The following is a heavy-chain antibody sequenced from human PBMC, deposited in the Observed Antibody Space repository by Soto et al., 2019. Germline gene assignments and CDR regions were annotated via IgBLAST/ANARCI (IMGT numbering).Heavy chain of an antibody. D-gene: IGHD1-26*01. J-gene: IGHJ4*02. Sequence: QVQLVESGGGVVQSGGSLTLSCTVSGFFLSDYGMHWVRQASGKGLEWVAATSYDGSSEYYSDSVKDRFTTSRDNSKNTVYLHMNRLRAEDKGLYYCARGGGLNQLLSGSDHWGQGTLVTVSS. CDR2: TSYDGSSE. V-gene: IGHV3-33*05. CDR1: GFFLSDYG. CDR3: ARGGGLNQLLSGSDH.